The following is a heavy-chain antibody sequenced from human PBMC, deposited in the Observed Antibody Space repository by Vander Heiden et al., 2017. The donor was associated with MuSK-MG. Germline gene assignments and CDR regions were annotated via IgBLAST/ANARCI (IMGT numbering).Heavy chain of an antibody. CDR3: ARDQGRIYGY. J-gene: IGHJ4*02. CDR2: ISSSSSYI. D-gene: IGHD3-10*01. Sequence: EVQLVESGGGLVKPGGSVRLSCAASVVTFSSYSMNWVRQAPGKGLEWVSSISSSSSYIYYADSVKGRFTISRDNAKNSLYLQMNSLRAEDTAVYYCARDQGRIYGYWGQGTLVTVSS. V-gene: IGHV3-21*01. CDR1: VVTFSSYS.